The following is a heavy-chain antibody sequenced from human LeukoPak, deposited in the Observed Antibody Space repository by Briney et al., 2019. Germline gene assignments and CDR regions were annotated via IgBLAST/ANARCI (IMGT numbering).Heavy chain of an antibody. Sequence: SGPTLVNPTQTLTLTCTFSGFSLSTRGVGVGWIRQPPGKALEWLALIYWDDDKRYSPSLKSRLTITKDTSKNQVVLTMTNMDPVDTATYYCAHSPPYVWGSYREFDYWGQGTLVTVSS. V-gene: IGHV2-5*02. CDR2: IYWDDDK. D-gene: IGHD3-16*02. J-gene: IGHJ4*02. CDR3: AHSPPYVWGSYREFDY. CDR1: GFSLSTRGVG.